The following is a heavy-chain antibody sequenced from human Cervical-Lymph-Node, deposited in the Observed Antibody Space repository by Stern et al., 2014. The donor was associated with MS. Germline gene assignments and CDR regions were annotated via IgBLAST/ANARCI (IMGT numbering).Heavy chain of an antibody. CDR1: GGSLRSGGYY. CDR3: ARGKSWGFDF. D-gene: IGHD3-16*01. Sequence: QVQLQESGPGLVKPSQTLSLTCTVSGGSLRSGGYYWSWIRQHPGKGLEWIGYIYYIGSNNYKPYLKRRVIISVDTSKNQFSLKLSSVTAADTAVYYCARGKSWGFDFWGQGTLVTVSS. V-gene: IGHV4-31*03. J-gene: IGHJ5*01. CDR2: IYYIGSN.